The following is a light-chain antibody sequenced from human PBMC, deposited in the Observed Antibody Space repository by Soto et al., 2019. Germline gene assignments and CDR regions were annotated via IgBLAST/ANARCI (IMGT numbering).Light chain of an antibody. CDR1: SSDVGGYNY. V-gene: IGLV2-14*01. Sequence: QSALTQPASVSGSPGQSITISCTGTSSDVGGYNYVSWYQQHPGKAPKLMIYEVNNRPSGVSNRFSGSKSGNTASQTISGLQAEDEADYYCSSYTSSSTLVVFGGGTKVTVL. CDR3: SSYTSSSTLVV. CDR2: EVN. J-gene: IGLJ2*01.